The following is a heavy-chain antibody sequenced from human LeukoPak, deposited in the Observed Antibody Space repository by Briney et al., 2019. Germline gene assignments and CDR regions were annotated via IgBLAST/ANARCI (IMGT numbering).Heavy chain of an antibody. J-gene: IGHJ4*02. CDR1: GFTFSTSS. V-gene: IGHV3-21*01. Sequence: GGSLRLSCAASGFTFSTSSMNWVRQAPGKGLEWVSSITSSSSYIYYADSVKGRFTISRDNAKNSLYLQMNSLRAEDTAVYYCARDRGWSTFDYWGQGSLVTVSS. D-gene: IGHD6-19*01. CDR3: ARDRGWSTFDY. CDR2: ITSSSSYI.